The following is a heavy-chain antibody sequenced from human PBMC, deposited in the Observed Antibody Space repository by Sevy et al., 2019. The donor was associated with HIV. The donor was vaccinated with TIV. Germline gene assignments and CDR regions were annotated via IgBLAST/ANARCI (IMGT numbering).Heavy chain of an antibody. CDR1: GFTVNSNY. CDR2: IHSDGTT. V-gene: IGHV3-66*01. Sequence: GGSLRLSCAASGFTVNSNYMTWVRQAPGKGLEGVSVIHSDGTTYNADSVKDRFTIARDNFKNTLYLHMSSLRAEDTAVYYCGRGKSGYGYALNYWGQGTLVTVSS. J-gene: IGHJ4*02. D-gene: IGHD5-18*01. CDR3: GRGKSGYGYALNY.